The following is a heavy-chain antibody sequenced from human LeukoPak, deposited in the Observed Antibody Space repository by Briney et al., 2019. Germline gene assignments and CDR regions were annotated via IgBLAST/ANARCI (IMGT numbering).Heavy chain of an antibody. CDR1: GYSISSGYY. V-gene: IGHV4-38-2*01. CDR3: ARGAAGYSYRIDY. Sequence: PPETLSLTCAVSGYSISSGYYWGWIRQPPGKGLEWIGSIYHSGSTYYNPSLKGRVTISVDTSKNQFSLKLSSVTAADTAVYYCARGAAGYSYRIDYWGQGTLVTVSS. J-gene: IGHJ4*02. D-gene: IGHD5-18*01. CDR2: IYHSGST.